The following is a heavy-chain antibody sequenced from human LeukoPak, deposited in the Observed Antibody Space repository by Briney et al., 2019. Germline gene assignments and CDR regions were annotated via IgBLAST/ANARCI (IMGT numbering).Heavy chain of an antibody. CDR2: ISRSGSTI. D-gene: IGHD2-21*01. J-gene: IGHJ4*02. V-gene: IGHV3-48*03. CDR3: ARIGSVISVDY. CDR1: GLTFSSYA. Sequence: GGSLRLSCAASGLTFSSYAMSWVRQAPGKGLEWVSHISRSGSTIYYADSVKGRFTISRDNAKSSLFLQMNSLRADDTAVYYCARIGSVISVDYWGQGTLVTVSS.